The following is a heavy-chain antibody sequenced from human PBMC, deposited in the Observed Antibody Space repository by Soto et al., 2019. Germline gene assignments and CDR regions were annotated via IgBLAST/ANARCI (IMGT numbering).Heavy chain of an antibody. CDR1: GYTFTSYA. CDR2: INAGNGNT. V-gene: IGHV1-3*01. J-gene: IGHJ6*02. D-gene: IGHD3-22*01. Sequence: ASVKVSCKASGYTFTSYAMHWVRQAPGQRLEWIGWINAGNGNTKYSQKFQGRVTITRDTSASTAYMELSSLRSEDTAVYYCARDQNYYDSSGYSYLGYYYYGMDVWGQGTTVTVSS. CDR3: ARDQNYYDSSGYSYLGYYYYGMDV.